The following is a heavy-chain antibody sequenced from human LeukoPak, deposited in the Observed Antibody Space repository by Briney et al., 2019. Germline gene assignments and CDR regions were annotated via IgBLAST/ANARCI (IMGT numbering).Heavy chain of an antibody. V-gene: IGHV4-39*07. D-gene: IGHD4-11*01. CDR2: IYHTVST. Sequence: SETLSLTCNVSGGSVSAMSHYWAWLRQPPGKTLEWIASIYHTVSTFYNPSLKSRFLISVDTSKNQFSLRLTSVTAADTAIYFCAKDRLHRDYFDLWGQGTLLTVSS. CDR3: AKDRLHRDYFDL. J-gene: IGHJ4*02. CDR1: GGSVSAMSHY.